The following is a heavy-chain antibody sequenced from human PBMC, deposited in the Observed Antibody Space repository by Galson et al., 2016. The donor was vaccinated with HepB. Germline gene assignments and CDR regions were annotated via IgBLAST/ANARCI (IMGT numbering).Heavy chain of an antibody. CDR1: GDSVNTGNNY. V-gene: IGHV4-39*02. D-gene: IGHD2-21*02. Sequence: TLSLTCTVSGDSVNTGNNYWAWIRQPPGKGLEWIGHIYYSGTTFYNPSLKSRVSLSLDTSKNHVSLKMNSVAATDTSVYFCARLGVTAAAGFDPWGQGTLVTVSA. CDR2: IYYSGTT. J-gene: IGHJ5*02. CDR3: ARLGVTAAAGFDP.